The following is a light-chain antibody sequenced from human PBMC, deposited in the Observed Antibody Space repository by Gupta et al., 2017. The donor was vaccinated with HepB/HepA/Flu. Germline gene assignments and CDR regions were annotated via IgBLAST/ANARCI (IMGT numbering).Light chain of an antibody. CDR1: QEISNY. V-gene: IGKV1-27*01. J-gene: IGKJ4*01. CDR2: AAS. Sequence: DIKMTQSPSSLSASVGDRVTITCRASQEISNYLAWYQQKPGRVPKLLLYAASALQSGLPSRFSSSGSGTHFTLTISSLQPEDVATYYCQKDNSAPFTFGGGTKVEIK. CDR3: QKDNSAPFT.